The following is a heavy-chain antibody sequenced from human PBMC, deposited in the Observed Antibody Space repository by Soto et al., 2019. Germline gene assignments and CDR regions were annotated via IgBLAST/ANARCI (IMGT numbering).Heavy chain of an antibody. V-gene: IGHV3-30*03. CDR3: ARAGEGDTALFDY. CDR1: GFTFSSYG. CDR2: ISYDGSNK. Sequence: GGSLRLSCAASGFTFSSYGMHWVRQAPGKGLEWVAVISYDGSNKYYADSVKGRFTIARDNSKNTLYLQMNSLRAEDSAVYHCARAGEGDTALFDYWGQGTLVTVSS. D-gene: IGHD5-18*01. J-gene: IGHJ4*02.